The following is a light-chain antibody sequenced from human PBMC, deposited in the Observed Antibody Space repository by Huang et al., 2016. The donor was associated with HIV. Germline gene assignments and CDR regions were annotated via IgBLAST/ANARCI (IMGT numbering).Light chain of an antibody. Sequence: DIQMTQSPSSLSASVGDRVTITCQASQDISNYLNWCQQKPGKAPKLLIYDASKLETGVPSRFSGSGSGTDFTFTISSLQPEDIATYYCQQYDNHTWTFGQGTKVEIK. J-gene: IGKJ1*01. CDR2: DAS. V-gene: IGKV1-33*01. CDR3: QQYDNHTWT. CDR1: QDISNY.